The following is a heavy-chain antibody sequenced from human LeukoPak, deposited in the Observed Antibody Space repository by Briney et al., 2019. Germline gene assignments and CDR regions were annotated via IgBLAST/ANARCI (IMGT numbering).Heavy chain of an antibody. Sequence: SVTLSLTCAVSGGSISSSNWWSWVRQPPGKGLEWIGEIYHSGSTNYNPSLKSRVTISVDKSKNQFSLKLSSVTAADTAVYCCARDSSRSYLGAFDIWGQGTMVTVSS. CDR1: GGSISSSNW. J-gene: IGHJ3*02. CDR2: IYHSGST. V-gene: IGHV4-4*01. CDR3: ARDSSRSYLGAFDI. D-gene: IGHD1-26*01.